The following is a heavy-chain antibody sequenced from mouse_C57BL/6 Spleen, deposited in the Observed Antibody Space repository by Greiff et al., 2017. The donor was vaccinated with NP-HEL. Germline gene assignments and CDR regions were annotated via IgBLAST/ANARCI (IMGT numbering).Heavy chain of an antibody. Sequence: QVQLQQPGAELVKPGASVKLSCKASGYTFTSYWMHWVKQRPGQGLEWIGMIHPNSGSTNYNEKFKSKATLTVDKSSRTAYMQLSSLTSEDSAVYYCARNAGTGYAMDYWGQGTSVTVSS. V-gene: IGHV1-64*01. CDR2: IHPNSGST. J-gene: IGHJ4*01. CDR3: ARNAGTGYAMDY. D-gene: IGHD4-1*01. CDR1: GYTFTSYW.